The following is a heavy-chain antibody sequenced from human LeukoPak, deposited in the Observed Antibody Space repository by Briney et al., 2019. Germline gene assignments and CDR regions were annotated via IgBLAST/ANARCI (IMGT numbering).Heavy chain of an antibody. CDR1: GGSMSSYY. CDR2: IHTSWTT. Sequence: SETLSLTCTVSGGSMSSYYWNFIRQPAGKGLEWIGRIHTSWTTYYNPSLKTRVTMSVDTSRNQFSLRLTSVTAADTAVYYCARGDYYDGGGRNWFDPWGQGTLVTASS. J-gene: IGHJ5*02. V-gene: IGHV4-4*07. D-gene: IGHD3-16*01. CDR3: ARGDYYDGGGRNWFDP.